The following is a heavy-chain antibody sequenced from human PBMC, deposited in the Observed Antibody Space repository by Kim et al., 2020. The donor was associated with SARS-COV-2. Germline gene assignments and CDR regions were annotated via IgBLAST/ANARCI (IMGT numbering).Heavy chain of an antibody. V-gene: IGHV3-21*01. CDR3: ARSLGVRSYYYYGMDV. CDR2: IRSSGSYI. J-gene: IGHJ6*02. Sequence: GGSLRLSCAASGFTFSSYSMNWVRQAPGKGLEWVSSIRSSGSYIYYADSVKGRFTISRDNAKNSLYLQMNSLRAEDTAVYYCARSLGVRSYYYYGMDVWGQGTTVNVPS. D-gene: IGHD3-16*01. CDR1: GFTFSSYS.